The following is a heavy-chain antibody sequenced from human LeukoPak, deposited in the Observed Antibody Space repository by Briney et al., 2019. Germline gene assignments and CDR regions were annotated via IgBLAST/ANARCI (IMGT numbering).Heavy chain of an antibody. J-gene: IGHJ4*02. Sequence: GGSLRLSCAASGFPFNNYAMTWVRQAPGKGLEWVSAIRGSGDGTYYADSVKGRFAISRDNAKNSLYLQMNSLRAEDTALYYCAREVSEGFDFWGQGTLVTVSS. CDR2: IRGSGDGT. V-gene: IGHV3-23*01. D-gene: IGHD3-22*01. CDR3: AREVSEGFDF. CDR1: GFPFNNYA.